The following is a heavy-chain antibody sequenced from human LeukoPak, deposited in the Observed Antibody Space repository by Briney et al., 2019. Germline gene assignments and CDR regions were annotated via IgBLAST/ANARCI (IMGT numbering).Heavy chain of an antibody. CDR2: IIPILGIA. V-gene: IGHV1-69*04. CDR1: GGTFSSYA. CDR3: ARGHGSGSYYRRLFDY. D-gene: IGHD3-10*01. Sequence: SVKVSCKASGGTFSSYAISWVRQAPGQGLEWKGRIIPILGIANYAQKFQGRVTITADKSTSTAYMELSSLRSEDTAVYYCARGHGSGSYYRRLFDYWGQGTLVTVSS. J-gene: IGHJ4*02.